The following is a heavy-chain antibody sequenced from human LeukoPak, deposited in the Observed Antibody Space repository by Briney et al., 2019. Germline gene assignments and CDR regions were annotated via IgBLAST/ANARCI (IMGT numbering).Heavy chain of an antibody. CDR1: GGSFSGYY. V-gene: IGHV4-4*09. D-gene: IGHD6-13*01. J-gene: IGHJ4*02. Sequence: SETLSLTCAVYGGSFSGYYWSWIRQPPGKGLEWIGYIYPSGSTNYNPSLKSRVTISVDTSKNQFSLKLSSVTAADTAVYYCARGITAAGYFDYWGQGTLVTVSS. CDR2: IYPSGST. CDR3: ARGITAAGYFDY.